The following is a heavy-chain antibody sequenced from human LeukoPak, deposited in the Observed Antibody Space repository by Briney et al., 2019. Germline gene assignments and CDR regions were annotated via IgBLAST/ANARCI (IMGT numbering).Heavy chain of an antibody. CDR3: ARGDPHADL. CDR2: ITNSGHTK. CDR1: GFNLNTYE. Sequence: GGSLRLSCAASGFNLNTYEMNWVRQAPGKGLEWLADITNSGHTKNYADSVKGRFTISRDNAKTSLYLQMNSLRVEDTGLYYCARGDPHADLWGQGTLVTVSS. V-gene: IGHV3-48*03. J-gene: IGHJ5*02.